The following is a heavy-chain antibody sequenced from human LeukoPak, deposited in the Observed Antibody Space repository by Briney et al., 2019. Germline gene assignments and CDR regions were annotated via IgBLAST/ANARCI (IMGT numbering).Heavy chain of an antibody. CDR3: ARDQYYYGSGSYEPDY. D-gene: IGHD3-10*01. CDR2: ISAYNGNT. V-gene: IGHV1-18*01. Sequence: ASVKVSCKASGYTFTSYGISWMRQAPGQGLEWMGWISAYNGNTNYAQKLQGRVTMTTDTSTSTAYMELRSLRSDDTAVYYCARDQYYYGSGSYEPDYWGQGTLVTVSS. J-gene: IGHJ4*02. CDR1: GYTFTSYG.